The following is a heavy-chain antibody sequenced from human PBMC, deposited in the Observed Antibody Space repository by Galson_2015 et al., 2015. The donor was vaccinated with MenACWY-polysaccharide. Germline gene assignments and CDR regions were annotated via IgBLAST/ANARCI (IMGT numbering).Heavy chain of an antibody. CDR2: IKPDGSDK. Sequence: SLRLSCAASGFTFSNFWMSLVRQAPGKGLEWVANIKPDGSDKYYVDSVRGRFTISRDNAKNSLYLQMNGLRAEDTAIFFCARATYNGGWYPDYFDYWGQGALVTVSS. V-gene: IGHV3-7*01. D-gene: IGHD6-19*01. CDR1: GFTFSNFW. J-gene: IGHJ4*02. CDR3: ARATYNGGWYPDYFDY.